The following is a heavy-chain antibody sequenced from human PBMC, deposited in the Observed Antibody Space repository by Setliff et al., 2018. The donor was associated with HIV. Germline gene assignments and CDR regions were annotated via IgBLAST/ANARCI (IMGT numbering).Heavy chain of an antibody. J-gene: IGHJ6*02. D-gene: IGHD3-10*01. V-gene: IGHV4-30-4*08. CDR1: GGSISSGDYY. CDR3: AGFGELLDYYYGMDV. CDR2: IYDSGST. Sequence: SETLSLTCTVSGGSISSGDYYWSWIRQPPGKGLEWIGNIYDSGSTYYNPSLKSRVTISVDTSKNQFSLKLSSVTAADTAVYYCAGFGELLDYYYGMDVWGQGTTVTVSS.